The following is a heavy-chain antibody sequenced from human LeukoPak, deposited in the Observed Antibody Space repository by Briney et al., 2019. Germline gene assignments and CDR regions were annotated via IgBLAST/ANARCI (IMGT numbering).Heavy chain of an antibody. V-gene: IGHV5-51*01. D-gene: IGHD2-15*01. CDR3: AREDVNDAFDI. Sequence: GESLQISFQGSGYRFTSYWIGWVRQMPGKGLEWMGIIYPGDSDTRYSPSFQGQVTISADKSISTAYLQWSSLKASDTAMYYCAREDVNDAFDIWGQGTMVTVSS. CDR1: GYRFTSYW. CDR2: IYPGDSDT. J-gene: IGHJ3*02.